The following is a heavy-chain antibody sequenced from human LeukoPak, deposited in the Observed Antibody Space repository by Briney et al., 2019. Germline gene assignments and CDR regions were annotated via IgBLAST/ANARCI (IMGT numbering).Heavy chain of an antibody. CDR1: GGSLSGYY. CDR3: ARGLWRGYFDY. CDR2: INHSGST. J-gene: IGHJ4*02. V-gene: IGHV4-34*01. Sequence: PSETLSLTCAVYGGSLSGYYWSWIRQPPGKGLEWIGEINHSGSTNYNPSLKSRVTISVDTSKNQFSLKLSSVTAADTAVYYCARGLWRGYFDYWGQGTLVTVSS.